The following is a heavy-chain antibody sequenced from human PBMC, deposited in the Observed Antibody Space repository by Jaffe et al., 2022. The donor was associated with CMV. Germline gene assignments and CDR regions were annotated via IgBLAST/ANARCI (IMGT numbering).Heavy chain of an antibody. J-gene: IGHJ5*02. CDR3: TRGPVPYDGYNYNWFDP. V-gene: IGHV3-49*04. D-gene: IGHD1-1*01. Sequence: EVQLVESGGGLVQPGRSLRLSCTASGFTFGDYAMSWVRQAPGKGLEWVGFIRSKAYGGTTEYAASVKGRFTISRDDSKSIAYLQMNSLKTEDTAVYYCTRGPVPYDGYNYNWFDPWGQGTLVTVSS. CDR1: GFTFGDYA. CDR2: IRSKAYGGTT.